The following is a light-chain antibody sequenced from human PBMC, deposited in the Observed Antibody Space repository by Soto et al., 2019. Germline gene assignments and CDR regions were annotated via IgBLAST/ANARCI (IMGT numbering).Light chain of an antibody. CDR1: SSDVGGYNY. V-gene: IGLV2-8*01. CDR3: SSYAGSNNWAV. Sequence: QSVLTQPPSASGSPGQSVTISCTGTSSDVGGYNYVSWYQQHPGKAPKLIIYEDTKRPSGVPDRFTGSKSGNTASLNVSGLQAEDEADDYCSSYAGSNNWAVFGGGTKVTVL. J-gene: IGLJ3*02. CDR2: EDT.